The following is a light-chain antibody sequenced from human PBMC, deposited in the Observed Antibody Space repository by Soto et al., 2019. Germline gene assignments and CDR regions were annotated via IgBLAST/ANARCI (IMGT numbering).Light chain of an antibody. Sequence: QSALTQPRSVSGSPGQSITISCTGTRSDVGAYNYVSWYQQHPGKAPKLMIYDVTKRPSGVPDRFSASKSGNTASLTISGLQAEDEADYYCYSYAGSYSFVFGTRTKVTVL. J-gene: IGLJ1*01. CDR2: DVT. V-gene: IGLV2-11*01. CDR3: YSYAGSYSFV. CDR1: RSDVGAYNY.